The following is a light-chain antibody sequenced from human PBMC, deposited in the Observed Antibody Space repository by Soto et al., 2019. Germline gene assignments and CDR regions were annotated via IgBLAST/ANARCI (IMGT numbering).Light chain of an antibody. CDR1: QRISSSY. CDR3: QQYGSSPIT. Sequence: EIVLAESPGTLSLSPGERATLSCRASQRISSSYLAWYQQKPGLAPRLLIYDASTRATGIPDRFSGSVSGTDFTLTISRLEPEDFVVYYCQQYGSSPITFGQGKRMEIK. J-gene: IGKJ5*01. CDR2: DAS. V-gene: IGKV3D-20*01.